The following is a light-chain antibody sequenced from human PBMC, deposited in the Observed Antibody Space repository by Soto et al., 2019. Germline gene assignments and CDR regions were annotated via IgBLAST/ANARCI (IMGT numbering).Light chain of an antibody. Sequence: IVFTQAPGTLSFSRGERATLSCRAGQSVSSIYLAWYQQKPCQAPRLLIYAASSRATGIPDRFSGSGSGTDFTLTIDGLEPEDFVVYYCQQYGYSPITLGQGTRLEIK. CDR2: AAS. CDR3: QQYGYSPIT. V-gene: IGKV3-20*01. CDR1: QSVSSIY. J-gene: IGKJ5*01.